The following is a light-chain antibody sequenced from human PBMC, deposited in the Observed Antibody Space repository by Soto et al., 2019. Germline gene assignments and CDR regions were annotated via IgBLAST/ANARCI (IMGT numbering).Light chain of an antibody. J-gene: IGKJ4*01. CDR1: QSISGRY. Sequence: ETVLTQSPGTLSLSPGERASLSCRASQSISGRYLAWYQQKPGQAPRLLIYDASSRATGIPDRFSGSGSGTDFILTISRLEPEDFAVYYCQQHGSSPLTFGGGTKVEIK. V-gene: IGKV3-20*01. CDR2: DAS. CDR3: QQHGSSPLT.